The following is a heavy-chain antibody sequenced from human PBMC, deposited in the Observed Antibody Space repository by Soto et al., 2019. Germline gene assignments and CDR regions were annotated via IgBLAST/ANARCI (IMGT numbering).Heavy chain of an antibody. CDR1: GFTFSSYS. D-gene: IGHD1-1*01. CDR2: IGSSSSYI. J-gene: IGHJ6*02. V-gene: IGHV3-21*01. Sequence: EVQLVESGGGLVKPGGSLRLSCAASGFTFSSYSMNWVRQAPGKGLEWVSSIGSSSSYIYYADSVKGRFTISRDNAKNSLYLQMNSLRAEDTAVYYCARDGAEMMGTNYYYYYGMDVWGQGTTVTVSS. CDR3: ARDGAEMMGTNYYYYYGMDV.